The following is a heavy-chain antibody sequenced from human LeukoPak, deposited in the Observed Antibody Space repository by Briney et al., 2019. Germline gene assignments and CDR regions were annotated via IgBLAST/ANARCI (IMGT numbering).Heavy chain of an antibody. Sequence: ASVKVSCKASGYTFTSYDINWVRQATGQGLEWMGWKNPNSGRTGFAQKFQGRLTMTTNTSISTAYMELSSLTSEDTAVYYCARDSITIFGVVYYYYYGMDVWGQGTTVTVSS. CDR2: KNPNSGRT. CDR1: GYTFTSYD. CDR3: ARDSITIFGVVYYYYYGMDV. D-gene: IGHD3-3*01. J-gene: IGHJ6*02. V-gene: IGHV1-8*01.